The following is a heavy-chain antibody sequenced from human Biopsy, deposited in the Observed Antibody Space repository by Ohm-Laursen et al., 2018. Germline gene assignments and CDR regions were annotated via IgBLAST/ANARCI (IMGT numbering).Heavy chain of an antibody. CDR1: GDTFTTSA. D-gene: IGHD3-10*01. Sequence: SSVKVSCKASGDTFTTSAISWVRQVPGQGLDWMGRIIPILGTVDYGQNFQGRVTIRADTSTTFLELTSLRYDDTAAYYCASGDIGGIGLDVWGLGTTVTVSS. CDR2: IIPILGTV. V-gene: IGHV1-69*04. CDR3: ASGDIGGIGLDV. J-gene: IGHJ6*02.